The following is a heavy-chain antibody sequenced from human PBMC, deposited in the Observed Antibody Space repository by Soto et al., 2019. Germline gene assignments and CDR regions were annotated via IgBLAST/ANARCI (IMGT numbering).Heavy chain of an antibody. J-gene: IGHJ4*02. CDR1: GGSISSGGYY. Sequence: SETLSLTCIVSGGSISSGGYYWSWIRQHPGKGLEWIGYIYYSGSTYYNPSLKSRVTISVDTSKNQFSLKLSSVTAADTAVYYCARVSLSMVRGVDSWGQGTQVTV. CDR2: IYYSGST. CDR3: ARVSLSMVRGVDS. D-gene: IGHD3-10*01. V-gene: IGHV4-31*03.